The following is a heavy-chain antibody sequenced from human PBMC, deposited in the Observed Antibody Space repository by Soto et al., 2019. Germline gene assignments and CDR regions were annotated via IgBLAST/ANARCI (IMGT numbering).Heavy chain of an antibody. D-gene: IGHD2-2*01. J-gene: IGHJ6*03. CDR2: IIPILGIA. CDR1: GGTFSSYT. Sequence: QVQLVQSGAEVKKPGSSVKVSCKASGGTFSSYTISWVRQAPGQGLEWMGRIIPILGIANYAQKFQGRVTLTSDKSTSTAYMELSSLRSEDTAVYYCARAPPVVVPADNYYYYYMDVWGKGTTVTVSS. V-gene: IGHV1-69*02. CDR3: ARAPPVVVPADNYYYYYMDV.